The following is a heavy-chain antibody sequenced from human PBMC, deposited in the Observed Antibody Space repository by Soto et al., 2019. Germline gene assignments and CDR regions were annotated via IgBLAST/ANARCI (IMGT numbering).Heavy chain of an antibody. CDR2: ISAYNGNT. Sequence: QVQLVQSGAEVKKPGASVKVSCKASGYTFTSYGISWVRQAPGQGLEWMGWISAYNGNTNYAQKLQGRVTMTTDTSPSTAYMERRSLISDDTTVYYCARDGAWRDYSNYGRDWGQGTLVTVSS. CDR3: ARDGAWRDYSNYGRD. J-gene: IGHJ4*02. V-gene: IGHV1-18*01. D-gene: IGHD4-4*01. CDR1: GYTFTSYG.